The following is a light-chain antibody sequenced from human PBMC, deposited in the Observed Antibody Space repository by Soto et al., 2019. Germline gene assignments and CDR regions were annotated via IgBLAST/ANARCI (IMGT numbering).Light chain of an antibody. CDR3: CSYTCASTLAYV. J-gene: IGLJ1*01. V-gene: IGLV2-14*01. CDR1: RSDVGGSDS. CDR2: DVS. Sequence: QSVLTQPASVSGSPGQSITISCSGTRSDVGGSDSVSWYQQESGKAPKLIIYDVSNRPSGVSDRFSGSKSCKVASLTISGLQSDDEAYYYCCSYTCASTLAYVFGTGTTLTVL.